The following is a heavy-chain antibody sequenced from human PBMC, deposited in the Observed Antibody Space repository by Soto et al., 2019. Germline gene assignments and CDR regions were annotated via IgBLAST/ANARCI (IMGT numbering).Heavy chain of an antibody. Sequence: PVGSLRLSCAAFGFTFGSYAMSWVRQAPGKGLEWVSAISGSGGSTYYADSVKGRFTISRDNSKNTLYLQMNSLRAEDTAVYYYAKTEGYCSGGSCYINWFDPWGQGTLVTVSS. CDR2: ISGSGGST. CDR3: AKTEGYCSGGSCYINWFDP. V-gene: IGHV3-23*01. D-gene: IGHD2-15*01. CDR1: GFTFGSYA. J-gene: IGHJ5*02.